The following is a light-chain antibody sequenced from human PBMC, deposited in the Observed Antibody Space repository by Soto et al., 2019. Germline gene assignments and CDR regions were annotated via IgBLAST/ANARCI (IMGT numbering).Light chain of an antibody. CDR1: SSDIGAYNA. Sequence: QSVLTQPRSVSGSPGQSVTISCTGTSSDIGAYNAVAWYQQHPDKAPKLIIFAVSKRPSGVPDRFSGSKSGNTASLTISGLQAEDEADYYCSSYAGNYIYVFATGTKLTVL. J-gene: IGLJ1*01. V-gene: IGLV2-11*01. CDR2: AVS. CDR3: SSYAGNYIYV.